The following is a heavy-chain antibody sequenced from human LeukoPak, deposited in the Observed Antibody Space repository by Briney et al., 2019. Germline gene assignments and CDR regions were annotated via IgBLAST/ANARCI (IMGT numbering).Heavy chain of an antibody. Sequence: SETRSLTCTVSNGSINTYYWSWIRQPPGKGLEWIGYIYYSGSTNYNPSLKSRVTISVDTSKNQFSLKVSSVTAADTAVYYCARGRYQLSPWGQGTLVAVSS. V-gene: IGHV4-59*01. CDR2: IYYSGST. D-gene: IGHD2-2*01. CDR1: NGSINTYY. J-gene: IGHJ5*02. CDR3: ARGRYQLSP.